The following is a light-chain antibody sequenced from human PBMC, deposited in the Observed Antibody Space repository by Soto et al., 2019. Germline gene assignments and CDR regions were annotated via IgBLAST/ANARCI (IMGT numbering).Light chain of an antibody. Sequence: DSLMTQCPPTLSASVGDKVTFTCRASQSIGRWLAWYQQKPGKAPKVMIYDASSLESGVPSRFSGSGFGTEFTLSIGSLQPDDFATYYCQQAYSFPITFGQGTRLEIK. J-gene: IGKJ5*01. CDR1: QSIGRW. CDR2: DAS. V-gene: IGKV1-5*01. CDR3: QQAYSFPIT.